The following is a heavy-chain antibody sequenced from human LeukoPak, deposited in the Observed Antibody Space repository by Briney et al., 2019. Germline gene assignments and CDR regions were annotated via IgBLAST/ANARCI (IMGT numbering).Heavy chain of an antibody. V-gene: IGHV1-2*02. Sequence: GASVKVSCKASAYTFTGYYMHWVRQAPGQGLEWMGWIYPNSGGTNYAQKFQGRVTMTRDTSISTAYMELSRLRSDDTAVYYGARSEQFPYYMDVWGKGTTVTVSS. CDR2: IYPNSGGT. D-gene: IGHD6-19*01. CDR1: AYTFTGYY. CDR3: ARSEQFPYYMDV. J-gene: IGHJ6*03.